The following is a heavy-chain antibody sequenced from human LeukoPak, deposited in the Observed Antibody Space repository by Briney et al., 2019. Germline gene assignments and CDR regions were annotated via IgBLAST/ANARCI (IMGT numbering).Heavy chain of an antibody. J-gene: IGHJ5*02. V-gene: IGHV3-7*02. Sequence: PGGSLRLSCAASGFSFRSFWMSWVRQAPGKGLEWVASIKEDGSDKYYVESVKGRFTISRENARNSLYLQMNSLRAEDTAVYYCAKCSGGNCYHSDDHWGQGTLVTVSP. D-gene: IGHD2-15*01. CDR3: AKCSGGNCYHSDDH. CDR2: IKEDGSDK. CDR1: GFSFRSFW.